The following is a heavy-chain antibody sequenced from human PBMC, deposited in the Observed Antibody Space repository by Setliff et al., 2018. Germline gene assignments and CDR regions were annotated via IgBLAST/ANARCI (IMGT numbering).Heavy chain of an antibody. Sequence: GGSLRLSCAASGFTFSDYYMSWIRQAPGKGLEWVSYISSGSTIYYADSVKGRFTISRDNAKNSLYLQMNSLRAEDTAVYYCARVKIGYFDYWGQGTLVTVSS. CDR1: GFTFSDYY. CDR2: ISSGSTI. J-gene: IGHJ4*02. CDR3: ARVKIGYFDY. V-gene: IGHV3-11*04.